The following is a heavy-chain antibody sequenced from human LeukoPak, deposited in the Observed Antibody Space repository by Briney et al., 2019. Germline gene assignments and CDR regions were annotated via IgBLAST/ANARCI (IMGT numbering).Heavy chain of an antibody. CDR1: GYTFTSYG. D-gene: IGHD3-9*01. J-gene: IGHJ6*02. V-gene: IGHV1-18*01. CDR3: ARDRVLTGYRYYYGMDV. CDR2: ISAYNGNT. Sequence: ASVKVSCKASGYTFTSYGISWVRQAPGQGLEWMGWISAYNGNTNYAQKLQGRVTMTTDTSTSTAYMELRSLRSDDTAVYYCARDRVLTGYRYYYGMDVWGQGTTVTVSS.